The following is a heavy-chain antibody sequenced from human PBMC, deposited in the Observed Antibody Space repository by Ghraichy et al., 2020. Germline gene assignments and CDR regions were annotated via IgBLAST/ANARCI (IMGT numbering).Heavy chain of an antibody. J-gene: IGHJ4*02. V-gene: IGHV3-11*01. Sequence: GGPLRLSCAASGFSFSDYYMSWIRQAPGKGLEWVSNIGSSGGMKSYADSVKGRFTISRDNAKNSLYLQINSLRAEDTALYYCARENAAAWGYFDYWGQGTVVTVSS. CDR1: GFSFSDYY. CDR2: IGSSGGMK. D-gene: IGHD6-13*01. CDR3: ARENAAAWGYFDY.